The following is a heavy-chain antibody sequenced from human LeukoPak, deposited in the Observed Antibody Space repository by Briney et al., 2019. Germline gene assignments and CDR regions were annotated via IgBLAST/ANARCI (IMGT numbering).Heavy chain of an antibody. CDR2: INWNGGST. J-gene: IGHJ4*02. V-gene: IGHV3-20*04. CDR1: GFTFDDYG. D-gene: IGHD2-2*01. CDR3: ARGYCSSTSCYFDY. Sequence: GGSLRLSCAASGFTFDDYGMSWVRQAPGKGLEWVSGINWNGGSTGYADSVKGRFTISRDNAKNSLYLQMNSLRAEDTALNYCARGYCSSTSCYFDYWGQGTLVTVSS.